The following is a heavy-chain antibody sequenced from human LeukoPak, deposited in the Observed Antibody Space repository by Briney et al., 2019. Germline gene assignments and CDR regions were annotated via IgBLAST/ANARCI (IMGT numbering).Heavy chain of an antibody. V-gene: IGHV4-4*07. J-gene: IGHJ4*02. D-gene: IGHD3-16*02. CDR2: IYSTGSP. CDR1: GGSISGYY. CDR3: ARLEHDNVWGSYHPDY. Sequence: SETLSLTCTVSGGSISGYYWSWIRQPAGKGLEWIGRIYSTGSPNYNPSLKSRVTMSVDTSKNQFSLKLSSVTAADTAVYYCARLEHDNVWGSYHPDYWGQGTLVTVSS.